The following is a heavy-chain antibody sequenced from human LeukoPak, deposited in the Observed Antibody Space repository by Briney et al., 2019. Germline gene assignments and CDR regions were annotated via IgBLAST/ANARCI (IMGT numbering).Heavy chain of an antibody. V-gene: IGHV7-4-1*02. J-gene: IGHJ4*02. CDR2: ITTSTGKP. CDR1: GYTFTVYF. CDR3: ARDASMINFDY. Sequence: GSVTVFCTGSGYTFTVYFINWVGQGPGEGVEWMGWITTSTGKPTYAQGFTGRFVFSLDTSVSTTYLHINSLKAEDTAVYYCARDASMINFDYWGQGSLVTVSS. D-gene: IGHD3-16*01.